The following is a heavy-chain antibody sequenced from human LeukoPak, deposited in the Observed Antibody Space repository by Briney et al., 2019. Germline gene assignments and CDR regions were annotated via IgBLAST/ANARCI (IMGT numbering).Heavy chain of an antibody. Sequence: GGSLRLSCAASGFKFNNYAMSWVRQAPGKGLEWVSTISGSGNYTYYADSVKGRFTISRDNSKNTLYLQMNSLRAEDTALYYCAKHLTGPNMPFDYWGQGTLVTVSS. CDR3: AKHLTGPNMPFDY. D-gene: IGHD2-2*01. CDR2: ISGSGNYT. V-gene: IGHV3-23*01. CDR1: GFKFNNYA. J-gene: IGHJ4*02.